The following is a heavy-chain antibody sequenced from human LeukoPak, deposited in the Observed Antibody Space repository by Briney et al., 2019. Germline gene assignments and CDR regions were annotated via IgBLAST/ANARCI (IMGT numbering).Heavy chain of an antibody. CDR3: ASNPLIAAAGLDY. Sequence: GGSLRLSCAASGFTFSSYSMNWVGQAPGKGLEWVSYISSSSSTIYYADSVKGRFTISRDNAKNSLYLQMNSLRAEDTAVYYCASNPLIAAAGLDYWGQGTLVTVSS. CDR2: ISSSSSTI. J-gene: IGHJ4*02. D-gene: IGHD6-13*01. V-gene: IGHV3-48*04. CDR1: GFTFSSYS.